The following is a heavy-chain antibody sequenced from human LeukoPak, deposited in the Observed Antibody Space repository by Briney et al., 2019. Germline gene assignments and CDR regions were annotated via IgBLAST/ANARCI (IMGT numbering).Heavy chain of an antibody. Sequence: GEPLNISCKASGYSFTSYWSGWVRQMPGKGLEGMDIIYPGDSDTRYRPSFQGQVPISADNSISTAYLQWSSLKASDTAMYYCARRGDPTLYYYYYMDVWGKGTTVTVSS. J-gene: IGHJ6*03. CDR2: IYPGDSDT. V-gene: IGHV5-51*01. D-gene: IGHD4-17*01. CDR1: GYSFTSYW. CDR3: ARRGDPTLYYYYYMDV.